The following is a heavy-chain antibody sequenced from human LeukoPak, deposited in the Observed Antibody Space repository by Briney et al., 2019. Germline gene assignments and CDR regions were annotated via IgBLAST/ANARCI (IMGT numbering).Heavy chain of an antibody. V-gene: IGHV3-30*04. CDR2: ISYDGITE. CDR3: AELGITMIGGV. J-gene: IGHJ6*04. D-gene: IGHD3-10*02. CDR1: GFAFSSSA. Sequence: GGSLRLSCEASGFAFSSSAMHWVRQAPGKGLEWVSLISYDGITEDYSDSVKGRFTISRDNAKNSLYLQMNSLRAEDTAVYYCAELGITMIGGVWGKGTTVTISS.